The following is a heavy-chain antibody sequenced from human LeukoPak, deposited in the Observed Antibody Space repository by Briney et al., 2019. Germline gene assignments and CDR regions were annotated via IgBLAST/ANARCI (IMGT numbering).Heavy chain of an antibody. V-gene: IGHV4-30-2*01. D-gene: IGHD3-22*01. Sequence: SETPSLTCAVSGGSISSGGYSWSWIRQPPGKGLEWIGYIYHSGSTYYNPSLKSRVTISVDRSKNQFSLKLSSVTAADTAVYYCARHIDSSGYYYDYWGQGTLVTVSS. J-gene: IGHJ4*02. CDR1: GGSISSGGYS. CDR3: ARHIDSSGYYYDY. CDR2: IYHSGST.